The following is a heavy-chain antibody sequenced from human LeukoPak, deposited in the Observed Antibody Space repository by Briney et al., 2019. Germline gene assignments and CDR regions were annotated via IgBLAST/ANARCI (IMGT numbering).Heavy chain of an antibody. Sequence: GGSLRLSCAASGFTFRNSWMTWVRQSPGKGLEWVASINNDGTEKYYGDSVNRRFSISRDNSKDSLYLQMNFLRPEDASTYYCARDSGYSTFDLWGQGTRVIVSS. V-gene: IGHV3-7*01. CDR1: GFTFRNSW. CDR2: INNDGTEK. CDR3: ARDSGYSTFDL. D-gene: IGHD5-18*01. J-gene: IGHJ4*02.